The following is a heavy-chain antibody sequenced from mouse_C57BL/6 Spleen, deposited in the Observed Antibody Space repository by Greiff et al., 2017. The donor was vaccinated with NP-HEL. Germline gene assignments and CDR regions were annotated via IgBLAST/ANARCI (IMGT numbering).Heavy chain of an antibody. CDR2: IRNKANGYTT. V-gene: IGHV7-3*01. J-gene: IGHJ4*01. CDR3: ASLLTSAMDY. Sequence: EVKVVESGGGLVQPGGSLSLSCAASGFTFTDYYMSWVRQPPGKALEWLGFIRNKANGYTTEYSASVKGRFTISRDNSQSILYLQMNALRAEDSATYYCASLLTSAMDYWGQGTSVTVSS. CDR1: GFTFTDYY. D-gene: IGHD4-1*01.